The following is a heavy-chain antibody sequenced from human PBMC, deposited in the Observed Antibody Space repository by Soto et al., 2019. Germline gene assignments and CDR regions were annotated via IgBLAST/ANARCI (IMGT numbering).Heavy chain of an antibody. Sequence: SQTLSLTCAISGDSVSSNSAAWNWIRQSPSRGLEWLGRTYYRSKWYNDYAVSGKSRITINPDTSKNQFSLQLNSVTPEDTALYYCAIGFFFTLYTYAFDIWGQGTMATVS. CDR2: TYYRSKWYN. D-gene: IGHD3-3*01. V-gene: IGHV6-1*01. J-gene: IGHJ3*02. CDR3: AIGFFFTLYTYAFDI. CDR1: GDSVSSNSAA.